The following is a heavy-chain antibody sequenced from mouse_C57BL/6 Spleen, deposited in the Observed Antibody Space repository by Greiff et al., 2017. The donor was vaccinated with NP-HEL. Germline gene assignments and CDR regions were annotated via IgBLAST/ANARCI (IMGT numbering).Heavy chain of an antibody. CDR3: ARVYYGSSLFDY. CDR2: IYPGSGST. V-gene: IGHV1-55*01. Sequence: QVQLQQSGAELVKPGASVKMSCKASGYTFTSYWITWVKQRPGQGLEWIGDIYPGSGSTNYNEKFKSKATLTVDTSSSTAYMQLSSLTSEDSAVYYCARVYYGSSLFDYWGQGTTLTVSS. CDR1: GYTFTSYW. J-gene: IGHJ2*01. D-gene: IGHD1-1*01.